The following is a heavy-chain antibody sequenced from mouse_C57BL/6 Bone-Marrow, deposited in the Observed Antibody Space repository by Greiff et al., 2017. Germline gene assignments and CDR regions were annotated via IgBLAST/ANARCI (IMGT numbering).Heavy chain of an antibody. V-gene: IGHV1-52*01. CDR2: IDPSDSAT. J-gene: IGHJ1*03. D-gene: IGHD1-1*01. CDR1: GYTFTSYW. CDR3: ARDCYGSSSHWYFDV. Sequence: QVQLQQPGAELVRPGSSVKLSCKASGYTFTSYWMHWVKQRPIQGLEWIGNIDPSDSATHYNQKFKDKATLTVDKSSSTAYMQLSSLTSEDSAVYYCARDCYGSSSHWYFDVWGTGTTVTVSS.